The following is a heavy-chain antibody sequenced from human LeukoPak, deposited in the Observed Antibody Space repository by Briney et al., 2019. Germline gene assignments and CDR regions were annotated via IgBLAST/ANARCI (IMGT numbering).Heavy chain of an antibody. CDR2: IKEDGSEK. CDR1: GFTFSSYG. V-gene: IGHV3-7*01. CDR3: ARGDEAYGESVY. Sequence: PGRSLRLSCAASGFTFSSYGMHWVRQAPGKGLEWVANIKEDGSEKFYVDSVRGRFTISRDNAENSLYLQMNSLRAEDTAVYYCARGDEAYGESVYWGQGTLVAVSS. J-gene: IGHJ4*02. D-gene: IGHD2-21*02.